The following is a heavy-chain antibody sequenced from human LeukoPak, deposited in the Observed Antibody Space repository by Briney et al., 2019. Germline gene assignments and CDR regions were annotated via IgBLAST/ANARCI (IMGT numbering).Heavy chain of an antibody. J-gene: IGHJ3*02. Sequence: SETLSLTCNVSGVSVSDGRYYWTWIRQLPGKGLEWIGYKYYSGSAKYNPSLKSRLTISMDTSKNQFSLQLSSVTAADTATYYCATPYCSGISCLDIFNMWGQGTRVTVSS. D-gene: IGHD2-15*01. V-gene: IGHV4-31*03. CDR1: GVSVSDGRYY. CDR3: ATPYCSGISCLDIFNM. CDR2: KYYSGSA.